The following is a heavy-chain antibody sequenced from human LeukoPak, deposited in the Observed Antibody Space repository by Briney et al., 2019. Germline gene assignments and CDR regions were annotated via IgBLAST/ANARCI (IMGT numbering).Heavy chain of an antibody. J-gene: IGHJ4*02. V-gene: IGHV1-3*01. Sequence: GASVKVSCKASGYTFTSYAMHWVRQAPGQRLERMGWINAGNGNTKYSQKFQGRVTITRDTSASTAYMELSSLRSEDTAVYYCARGVHDILTGYYLEYWGQGTLVTVSS. CDR3: ARGVHDILTGYYLEY. CDR2: INAGNGNT. D-gene: IGHD3-9*01. CDR1: GYTFTSYA.